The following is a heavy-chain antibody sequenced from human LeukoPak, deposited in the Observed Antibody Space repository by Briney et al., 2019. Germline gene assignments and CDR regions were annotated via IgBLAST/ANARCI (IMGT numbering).Heavy chain of an antibody. Sequence: SETLSLTCTVSGGSISSYYWSWIRQPPGKGLEWIGYIYYSGSTNYNPSLKSRVTISVDTSKNQFSLKLSSVTAADTAVYCCARAHDYGDYSPFDYWGQGTLVTVSS. CDR3: ARAHDYGDYSPFDY. CDR2: IYYSGST. CDR1: GGSISSYY. D-gene: IGHD4-17*01. V-gene: IGHV4-59*01. J-gene: IGHJ4*02.